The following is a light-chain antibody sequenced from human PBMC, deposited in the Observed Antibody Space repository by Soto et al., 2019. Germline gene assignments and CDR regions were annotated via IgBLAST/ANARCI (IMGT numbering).Light chain of an antibody. CDR1: QSVSSSY. CDR3: QQYGSSPQT. J-gene: IGKJ1*01. Sequence: EIVLTQSPGTLSLSPGERATLSCRASQSVSSSYLAWYQQKHGQAPRLLIYGASSRATGIPDRFSGSGSGTDFTLTISRREPEDLAVYYCQQYGSSPQTFGQGTKVEIK. V-gene: IGKV3-20*01. CDR2: GAS.